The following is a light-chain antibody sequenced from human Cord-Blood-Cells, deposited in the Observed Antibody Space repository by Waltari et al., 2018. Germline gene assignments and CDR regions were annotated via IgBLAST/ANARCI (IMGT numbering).Light chain of an antibody. V-gene: IGKV3-20*01. CDR1: QSVSSSY. CDR2: GAS. Sequence: EIVLTQSPGTLSLSPGERATLSCRASQSVSSSYLAWDQQKPGQAPRLLIYGASSRDTGIPDRFSGSGSGTDFTLTISRLEPEDFAVYYCQQYGSSQWTFGQGTKVEIK. CDR3: QQYGSSQWT. J-gene: IGKJ1*01.